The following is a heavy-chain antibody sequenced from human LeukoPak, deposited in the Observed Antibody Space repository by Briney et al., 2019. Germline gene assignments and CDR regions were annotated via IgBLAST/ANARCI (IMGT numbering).Heavy chain of an antibody. CDR3: AKGYQLPREMDY. CDR2: IKQDGSEK. J-gene: IGHJ4*02. Sequence: GGSLRLSCAASGFTFSSYWMSWVRQAPGKGLEWVANIKQDGSEKYYVDSVKGRFTISRDNSKNTLYLQMNSLRAEDTAVYYCAKGYQLPREMDYWGQGTLVTVSS. D-gene: IGHD2-2*01. CDR1: GFTFSSYW. V-gene: IGHV3-7*01.